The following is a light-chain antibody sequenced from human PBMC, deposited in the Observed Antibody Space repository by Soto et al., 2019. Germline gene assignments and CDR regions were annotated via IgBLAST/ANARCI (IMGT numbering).Light chain of an antibody. CDR3: ATWADSVNGVV. J-gene: IGLJ2*01. CDR2: SSD. CDR1: NSDIGSHA. V-gene: IGLV1-44*01. Sequence: QSVLTQPPSASGTPGQRVTISCSGSNSDIGSHAVDWYQQFPGTAPKLLIYSSDQRPSGVPDRFSGSKSGTSASLAISRLQSEDEADYHCATWADSVNGVVFGGGTKLTVL.